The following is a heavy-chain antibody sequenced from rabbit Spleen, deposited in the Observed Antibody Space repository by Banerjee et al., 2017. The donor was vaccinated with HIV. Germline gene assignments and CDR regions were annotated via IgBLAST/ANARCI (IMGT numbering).Heavy chain of an antibody. D-gene: IGHD8-1*01. CDR2: INAVTGKA. V-gene: IGHV1S45*01. J-gene: IGHJ4*01. CDR3: ARGDGSSYGPGYLNL. CDR1: GFSFSNKAV. Sequence: QEQLVESGGGLVKPEGSLKLSCTASGFSFSNKAVMCWVRQAPGKGLEWIACINAVTGKAVYASWAKGRSTFSKASSTTVTLQMTSLTAADTATYFCARGDGSSYGPGYLNLWGQGTLVTVS.